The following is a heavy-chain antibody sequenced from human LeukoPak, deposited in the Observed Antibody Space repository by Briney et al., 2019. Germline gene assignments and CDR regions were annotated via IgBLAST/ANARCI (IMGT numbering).Heavy chain of an antibody. D-gene: IGHD7-27*01. Sequence: GASVKVSCKASGYTFTGYYMHWVRQAPGQGLERMGWINPNSGGTNYAQKFQGRVTMTRDTSISTAYMELSRLRSDDTAVYYCASGGQINRVSTGEYYFDYWGQGTLVTVSS. J-gene: IGHJ4*02. CDR1: GYTFTGYY. V-gene: IGHV1-2*02. CDR3: ASGGQINRVSTGEYYFDY. CDR2: INPNSGGT.